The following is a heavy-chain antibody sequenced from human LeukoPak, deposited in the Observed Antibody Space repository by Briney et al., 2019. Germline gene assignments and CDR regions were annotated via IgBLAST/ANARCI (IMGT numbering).Heavy chain of an antibody. CDR2: INHSGST. D-gene: IGHD6-13*01. CDR1: GASFSGYY. J-gene: IGHJ2*01. Sequence: SETLSLTCAVYGASFSGYYWSWVRQPPGKGLEWLGEINHSGSTNYNPSLKCRVTISVDTSKNQFSLKLSSVTAADTAVYYCARAYSSSWNPSWWYFDLWGRGTLVTVSS. V-gene: IGHV4-34*01. CDR3: ARAYSSSWNPSWWYFDL.